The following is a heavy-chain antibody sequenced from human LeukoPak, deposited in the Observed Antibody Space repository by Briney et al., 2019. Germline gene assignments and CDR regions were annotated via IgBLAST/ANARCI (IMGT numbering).Heavy chain of an antibody. CDR3: AKDWYYDFWSGSNWFDP. Sequence: PGRSLRLSCAASGFTFSSYGMHWVRQAPGKGLEWVAVISYDGSNKYYADSVKGRFTISRDNSKNTLYLQMNSLRAEDTAVYYCAKDWYYDFWSGSNWFDPWGQGTLVTVSS. CDR1: GFTFSSYG. D-gene: IGHD3-3*01. J-gene: IGHJ5*02. CDR2: ISYDGSNK. V-gene: IGHV3-30*18.